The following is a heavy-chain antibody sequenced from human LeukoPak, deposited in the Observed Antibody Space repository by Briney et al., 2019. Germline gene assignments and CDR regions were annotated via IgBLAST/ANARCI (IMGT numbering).Heavy chain of an antibody. J-gene: IGHJ4*02. Sequence: GGSLRLSCAAAGFTFSSYAMSWVRQAPGKGLEWVSAISGSGGSTYYADSVKGRFTISRDNSKNTLYLQMNSLRAEDTAVYYCAKDPSYHDSSGYPSFYFDYWGQGTLVTVSS. CDR2: ISGSGGST. CDR3: AKDPSYHDSSGYPSFYFDY. D-gene: IGHD3-22*01. V-gene: IGHV3-23*01. CDR1: GFTFSSYA.